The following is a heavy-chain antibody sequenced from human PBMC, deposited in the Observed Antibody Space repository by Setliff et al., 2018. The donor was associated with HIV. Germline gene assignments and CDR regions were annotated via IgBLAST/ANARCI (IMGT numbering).Heavy chain of an antibody. CDR3: ARHESVDPRIGY. J-gene: IGHJ4*02. CDR2: IYYSGSI. V-gene: IGHV4-39*01. Sequence: SETLSLTCSVSGGSISSSGFYWAWMRQSPGKGLEWIGSIYYSGSIFYNPSLKSRVIISVDMSKNQFSLKVRSVTAADTAVYYCARHESVDPRIGYWGQGTLVTVS. D-gene: IGHD3-9*01. CDR1: GGSISSSGFY.